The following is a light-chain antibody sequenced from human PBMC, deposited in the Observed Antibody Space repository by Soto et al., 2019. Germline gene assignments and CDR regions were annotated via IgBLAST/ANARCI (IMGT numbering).Light chain of an antibody. CDR3: SSYAGSNNLV. CDR2: DVS. CDR1: SSDVGGYTY. V-gene: IGLV2-8*01. J-gene: IGLJ1*01. Sequence: QSALTQPPSASGSLGQSVTISCTGTSSDVGGYTYVSWYQQHPGKAPKLLIYDVSHRPSGIPDRFSGSKSGNTASLTVSGLQAEDEADYYGSSYAGSNNLVFGTGTKVTVL.